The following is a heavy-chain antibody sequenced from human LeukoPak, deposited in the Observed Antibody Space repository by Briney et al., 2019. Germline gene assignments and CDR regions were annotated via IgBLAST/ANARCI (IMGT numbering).Heavy chain of an antibody. D-gene: IGHD4-17*01. CDR1: GYTFSSYD. J-gene: IGHJ4*02. Sequence: ASVKGSCKASGYTFSSYDINWVRQATGQGLEWMGWMNPNSGNTDYAQRFQGRVTMTRNTSISTAYMELSSLRSEETAVYYCARGDFGDYFLDYWGQGTLVTVSS. CDR2: MNPNSGNT. V-gene: IGHV1-8*01. CDR3: ARGDFGDYFLDY.